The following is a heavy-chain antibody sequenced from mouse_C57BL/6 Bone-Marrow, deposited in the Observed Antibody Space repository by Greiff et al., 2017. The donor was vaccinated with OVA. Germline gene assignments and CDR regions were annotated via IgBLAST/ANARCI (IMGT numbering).Heavy chain of an antibody. CDR1: GFNIKDDY. Sequence: VQLKQSGAELVRPGASVKLSCTASGFNIKDDYMHWVKQRPEQGLEWIGWIDPENGDTEYASKFQGKATITADTSSNTAYLQLSSLTSEDTAVYYCTTEGYYGYDRGAWGQGTTLTVSS. CDR3: TTEGYYGYDRGA. V-gene: IGHV14-4*01. D-gene: IGHD2-2*01. CDR2: IDPENGDT. J-gene: IGHJ2*01.